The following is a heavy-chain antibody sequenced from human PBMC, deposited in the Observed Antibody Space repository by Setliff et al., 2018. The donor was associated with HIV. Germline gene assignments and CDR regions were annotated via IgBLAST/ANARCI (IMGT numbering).Heavy chain of an antibody. Sequence: GESLRLSCAASGFSFSNSNINWVRQPPGKGLEWLSYIGSDSSTIYYADSVKGRFTISRDNAKNSLYLQMNSLRAEDTAVYYCARDGDVVRLHLGELSLFMDVWGQGTTVTVSS. CDR1: GFSFSNSN. D-gene: IGHD3-16*02. J-gene: IGHJ6*02. V-gene: IGHV3-48*04. CDR3: ARDGDVVRLHLGELSLFMDV. CDR2: IGSDSSTI.